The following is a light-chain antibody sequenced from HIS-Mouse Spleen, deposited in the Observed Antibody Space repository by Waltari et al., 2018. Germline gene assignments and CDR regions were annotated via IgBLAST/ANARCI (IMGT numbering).Light chain of an antibody. CDR2: GKN. CDR1: SLRSYY. CDR3: NSRDSSGNHWV. Sequence: SSELTQDPAVSVALGQTVRITCQGDSLRSYYASWYQQKPGQAPVLVIYGKNNRPSGIPDRFSGSSSGNTASVTITGAQAEDEADYYCNSRDSSGNHWVFGGGTKLTVL. J-gene: IGLJ3*02. V-gene: IGLV3-19*01.